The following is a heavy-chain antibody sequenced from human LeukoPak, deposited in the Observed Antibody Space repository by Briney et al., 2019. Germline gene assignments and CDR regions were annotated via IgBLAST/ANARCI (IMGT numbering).Heavy chain of an antibody. CDR1: GYTFTNLD. J-gene: IGHJ4*02. D-gene: IGHD2-2*01. V-gene: IGHV1-2*06. CDR2: INPNSGGT. CDR3: ARDHEDCSSASCYD. Sequence: ASVKVSCTTSGYTFTNLDINWLRQAPGQGLEWVGRINPNSGGTNYAQKFQGRVTMTRDTSISTAYMELSRLRSDDTAVYYCARDHEDCSSASCYDWGQGTLVTVSS.